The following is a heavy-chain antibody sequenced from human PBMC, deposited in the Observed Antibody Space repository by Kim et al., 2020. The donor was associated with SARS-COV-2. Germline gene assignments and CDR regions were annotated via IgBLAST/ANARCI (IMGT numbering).Heavy chain of an antibody. V-gene: IGHV3-23*01. D-gene: IGHD6-19*01. CDR3: AKVLAVAGTNYFDY. J-gene: IGHJ4*02. Sequence: GGSLRLSCAASGFTFSSYAMSWVRQAPGKGQEWVSAISGSGGSTYYADSVKGRFTISRDNSKNTLYLQMNSLRAEDTAVYYCAKVLAVAGTNYFDYWGQGALVTFSS. CDR2: ISGSGGST. CDR1: GFTFSSYA.